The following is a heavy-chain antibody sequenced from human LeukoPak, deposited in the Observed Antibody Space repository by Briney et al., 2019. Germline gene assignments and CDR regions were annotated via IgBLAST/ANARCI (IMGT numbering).Heavy chain of an antibody. D-gene: IGHD5-18*01. J-gene: IGHJ4*02. CDR2: ISYSGNT. V-gene: IGHV4-38-2*02. CDR3: ARGRYTYGNAFDY. CDR1: GYSISSGYY. Sequence: PSETLSLTCTVSGYSISSGYYWAWIRQPPGKGLEWIGSISYSGNTYYNPSLKSRVTISVDTSKNQFSLKLSSVTAADTAVYYCARGRYTYGNAFDYWGQGTLVTVSS.